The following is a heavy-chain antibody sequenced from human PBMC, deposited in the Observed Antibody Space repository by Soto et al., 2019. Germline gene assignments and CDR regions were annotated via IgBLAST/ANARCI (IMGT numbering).Heavy chain of an antibody. CDR2: IYPGDSDT. Sequence: GESLKISCKGSGYSFTSYWIGWVRQMPGKGLEWMGIIYPGDSDTRYSPSFQGQVTISADKSISTAYLQWSSLKASDTAMYYCARQNGYYDSGGYYWGYYYYGMDVWGQGTTVTVSS. J-gene: IGHJ6*02. V-gene: IGHV5-51*01. CDR3: ARQNGYYDSGGYYWGYYYYGMDV. CDR1: GYSFTSYW. D-gene: IGHD3-22*01.